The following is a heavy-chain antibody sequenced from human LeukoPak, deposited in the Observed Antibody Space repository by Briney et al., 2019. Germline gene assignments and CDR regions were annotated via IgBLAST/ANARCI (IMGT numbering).Heavy chain of an antibody. V-gene: IGHV3-21*01. CDR2: ISSGSSYI. D-gene: IGHD5-12*01. CDR1: GFTFSTYS. Sequence: KTGGSLRLSCAASGFTFSTYSMSWVRQAPGRGLEWVSSISSGSSYIFYADSVKGRFTISRDNAKNSLYLQMNSLRAEDTAVYYFAAEREWLRIDYWGQGSLVTVSS. CDR3: AAEREWLRIDY. J-gene: IGHJ4*02.